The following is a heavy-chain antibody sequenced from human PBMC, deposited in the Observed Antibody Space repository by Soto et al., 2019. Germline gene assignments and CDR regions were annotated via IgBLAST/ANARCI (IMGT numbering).Heavy chain of an antibody. Sequence: EVHLVESGGGLVQPGGSLRLSCAASGFTFSTYWMSWVRQAPGKGLEWVANINQDGSNKFYVDSVKGRVTMSRDNAENSVYLQMNSLRDEDTAVYYCVRVRCTGGSCFYDYWGQGTLVTVSS. CDR1: GFTFSTYW. D-gene: IGHD2-8*02. CDR3: VRVRCTGGSCFYDY. J-gene: IGHJ4*02. V-gene: IGHV3-7*03. CDR2: INQDGSNK.